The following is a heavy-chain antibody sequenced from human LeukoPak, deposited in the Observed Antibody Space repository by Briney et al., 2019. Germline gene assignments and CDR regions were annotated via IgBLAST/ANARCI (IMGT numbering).Heavy chain of an antibody. J-gene: IGHJ4*02. CDR2: IYSGGST. CDR1: GFTVSSNY. Sequence: PGGSLTLSCAASGFTVSSNYMSWVRQAPGKGLEWVSVIYSGGSTNYAASVKGRFTISRDTSKNTLYLQMNSLRAEDTAVYYWARDLPSINWGQGALVTVSS. D-gene: IGHD5/OR15-5a*01. CDR3: ARDLPSIN. V-gene: IGHV3-66*02.